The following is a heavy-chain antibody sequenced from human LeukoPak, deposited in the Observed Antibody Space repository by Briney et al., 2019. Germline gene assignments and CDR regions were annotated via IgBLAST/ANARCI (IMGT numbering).Heavy chain of an antibody. CDR2: INHSGST. V-gene: IGHV4-34*01. CDR1: GGSFSGYY. J-gene: IGHJ4*02. D-gene: IGHD3-9*01. CDR3: ARGYYDILTGYYSPFFDY. Sequence: SETLSLTCAVYGGSFSGYYWSWIRQPPGKGLEWIGEINHSGSTNYNPSLKSRVTISVDTPKNQFSLKLSSVTAADTAVYYCARGYYDILTGYYSPFFDYWGQGTLVTVSS.